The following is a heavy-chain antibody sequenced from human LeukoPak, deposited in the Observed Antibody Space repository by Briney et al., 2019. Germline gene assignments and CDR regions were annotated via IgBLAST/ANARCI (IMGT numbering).Heavy chain of an antibody. J-gene: IGHJ4*02. V-gene: IGHV3-33*06. CDR3: AKDAQRGFDYSNSLEY. CDR2: IWHDGSSK. CDR1: GFQFSRNG. Sequence: GGSLRLSCTASGFQFSRNGMHWVRQAPGKGLEWVAVIWHDGSSKYYADSVKGRFTISRDNSENTVYLQMNSPRAEDTAVYYCAKDAQRGFDYSNSLEYWGQGDLVTVSS. D-gene: IGHD4-11*01.